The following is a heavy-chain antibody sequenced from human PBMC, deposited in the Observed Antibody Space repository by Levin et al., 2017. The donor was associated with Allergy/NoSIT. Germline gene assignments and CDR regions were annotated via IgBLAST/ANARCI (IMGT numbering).Heavy chain of an antibody. Sequence: ASVKVSCKPSGYIFTSFDIIWVRQATGQGLEWMGWMNPSSTNTGYSQRFQGRVTMTATTSINTAYMELSSLTSEDTALYFCARAVRGHLLSDFWGQGTQVTVSS. CDR1: GYIFTSFD. CDR3: ARAVRGHLLSDF. J-gene: IGHJ4*02. D-gene: IGHD3-10*01. V-gene: IGHV1-8*01. CDR2: MNPSSTNT.